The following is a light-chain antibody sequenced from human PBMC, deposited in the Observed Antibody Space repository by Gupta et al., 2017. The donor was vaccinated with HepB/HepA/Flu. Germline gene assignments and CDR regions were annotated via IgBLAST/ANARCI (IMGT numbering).Light chain of an antibody. V-gene: IGLV1-44*01. CDR3: ATWDDTLNAVV. CDR1: SSNIGTNS. CDR2: TNN. Sequence: QSVLTQPPSASATPGQRVTISCSGSSSNIGTNSVYWYQQAPGTAPKLLVYTNNRRPSGVPDRFSGSHSGTSASLVISGLQSEDEADYYCATWDDTLNAVVFGGGTKLTVL. J-gene: IGLJ2*01.